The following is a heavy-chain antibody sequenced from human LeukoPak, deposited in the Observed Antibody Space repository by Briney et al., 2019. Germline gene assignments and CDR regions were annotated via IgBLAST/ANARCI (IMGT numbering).Heavy chain of an antibody. CDR3: AAQGYCSSTSCSREDYYYYYMDV. Sequence: SVKVSCKASGGTFSSYAISWVRQAPGQGLEWMGGIIPIFGTANYAQKFQGRVTITTDESTSTAYMELSSLRSEDTAVYYCAAQGYCSSTSCSREDYYYYYMDVWGKGTTVTVSS. J-gene: IGHJ6*03. V-gene: IGHV1-69*05. D-gene: IGHD2-2*01. CDR2: IIPIFGTA. CDR1: GGTFSSYA.